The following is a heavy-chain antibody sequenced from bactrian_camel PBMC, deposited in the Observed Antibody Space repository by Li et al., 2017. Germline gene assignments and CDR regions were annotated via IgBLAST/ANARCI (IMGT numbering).Heavy chain of an antibody. Sequence: VQLVESGGGSAQAGGSLRLSCVASGNTNSDYCMAWLRQAPGKGLEYVAGINSDGRDIYYGDSVRGRFTISRDNAKNTLYLQMNSLKSEDTALYYCAIELGYSVAFNSWGQGTQVTVS. D-gene: IGHD5*01. CDR1: GNTNSDYC. J-gene: IGHJ4*01. V-gene: IGHV3S6*01. CDR2: INSDGRDI. CDR3: AIELGYSVAFNS.